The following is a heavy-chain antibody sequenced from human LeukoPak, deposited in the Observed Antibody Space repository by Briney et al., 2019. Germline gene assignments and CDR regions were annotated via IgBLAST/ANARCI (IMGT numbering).Heavy chain of an antibody. V-gene: IGHV3-9*03. CDR2: ISWNSGTI. Sequence: PGGSLRLSCAASGFTFDDYAIHWVRQVPGKGLEWVSGISWNSGTIGYADSVKGRFTISRDNAKNSLYLQMNSLRAEDMALYYCVKDMMPTILGHFDYWGQGTLVTVSS. CDR1: GFTFDDYA. CDR3: VKDMMPTILGHFDY. D-gene: IGHD5-24*01. J-gene: IGHJ4*02.